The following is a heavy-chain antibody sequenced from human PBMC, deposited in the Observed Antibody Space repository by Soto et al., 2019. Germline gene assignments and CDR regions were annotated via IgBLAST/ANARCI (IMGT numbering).Heavy chain of an antibody. CDR2: IYYSGST. J-gene: IGHJ6*02. V-gene: IGHV4-39*01. CDR1: GGSLSSSSYY. CDR3: ARQGPDGSGHQYRIAV. D-gene: IGHD6-25*01. Sequence: SETLSLTCTVSGGSLSSSSYYWAWIRQPPGKGLEWIGSIYYSGSTHYNPSLKSRVTISVDTSKNQFSLKLSSVTAADRAVFYCARQGPDGSGHQYRIAVSAQGSTDTGSS.